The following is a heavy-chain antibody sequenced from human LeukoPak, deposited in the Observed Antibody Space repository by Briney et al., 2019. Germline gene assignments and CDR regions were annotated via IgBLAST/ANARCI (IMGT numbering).Heavy chain of an antibody. CDR1: GYTFTSYG. V-gene: IGHV1-18*01. Sequence: GASVKVSCKASGYTFTSYGISWVRQAPGQGLEWMGWISAYNGNTNYAQKFQGRVTMTTDTSTSTAYMELRSLRSDDTAVYYCARNYYDSSGHYYDKYYFDYWGQGTLVTVSS. D-gene: IGHD3-22*01. J-gene: IGHJ4*02. CDR3: ARNYYDSSGHYYDKYYFDY. CDR2: ISAYNGNT.